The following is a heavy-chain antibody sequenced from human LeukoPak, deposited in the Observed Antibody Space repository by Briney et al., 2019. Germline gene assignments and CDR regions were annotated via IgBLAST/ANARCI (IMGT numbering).Heavy chain of an antibody. V-gene: IGHV3-23*01. J-gene: IGHJ5*02. Sequence: GGSLRLSCAASGFTFSSYAMNWVRQAPGKGLEWISGISGSSGSKYYADSVKGRFTISRDNSKNTVYLQMNSLRAEDTAVYYCAKDTSSGWPNWFDPWGQGTLVTVSS. D-gene: IGHD6-19*01. CDR3: AKDTSSGWPNWFDP. CDR2: ISGSSGSK. CDR1: GFTFSSYA.